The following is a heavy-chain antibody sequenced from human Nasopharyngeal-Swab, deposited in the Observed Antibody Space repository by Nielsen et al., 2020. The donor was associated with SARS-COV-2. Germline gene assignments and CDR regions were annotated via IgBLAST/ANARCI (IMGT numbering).Heavy chain of an antibody. CDR2: IAHDASNE. CDR1: GFTFSSFG. D-gene: IGHD2-15*01. J-gene: IGHJ5*02. V-gene: IGHV3-30*03. Sequence: GGSLRLSCAASGFTFSSFGMHWVRQAPGKGLEWVAFIAHDASNEYYGDSVKGRFSISRDSSKNTLYLQMDSLRGEDTAVYYCARDNGYCSGDACYLGGWLDPWGQGTLVTVSS. CDR3: ARDNGYCSGDACYLGGWLDP.